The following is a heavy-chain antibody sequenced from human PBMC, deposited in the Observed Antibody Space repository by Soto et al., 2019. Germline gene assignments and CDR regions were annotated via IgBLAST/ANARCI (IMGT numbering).Heavy chain of an antibody. Sequence: QVQLQQWGAGLLKPSETLSLTCAVYGGSFSGYYWSWIRQPPGKGLGWIGEINHSGSTNYNPSLKWRLTISVDTSKNQFSLKLRSVTAADTAVYYCASRLWFGELSPFDYWGQGTLVTVSS. CDR2: INHSGST. V-gene: IGHV4-34*01. CDR3: ASRLWFGELSPFDY. CDR1: GGSFSGYY. D-gene: IGHD3-10*01. J-gene: IGHJ4*02.